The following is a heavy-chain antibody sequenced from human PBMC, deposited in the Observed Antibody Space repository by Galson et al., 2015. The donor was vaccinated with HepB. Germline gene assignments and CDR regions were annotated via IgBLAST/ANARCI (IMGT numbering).Heavy chain of an antibody. CDR1: GYTLTELS. Sequence: SVKVSCKVSGYTLTELSMHWVRQAPGKGLEWMGGFDPEDGETIYAQKFQGRVTMTEDTSTDTAYMELSSLRSEDTAVYYCAIYEGYSSSLGSFDYWDQGTLVTVSS. D-gene: IGHD6-13*01. CDR2: FDPEDGET. J-gene: IGHJ4*02. V-gene: IGHV1-24*01. CDR3: AIYEGYSSSLGSFDY.